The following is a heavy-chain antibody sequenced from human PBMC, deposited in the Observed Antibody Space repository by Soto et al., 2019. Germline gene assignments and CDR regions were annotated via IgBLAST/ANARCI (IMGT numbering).Heavy chain of an antibody. Sequence: EVQLLESGGGLVQPGGSLRLSCAASGFTFRSYAMTWVRQAPGKGLAWVSVVTYNGDNTYYADSVKGRFTISRDNSKEKVDLQMNSLTAEDTAVYYCARYIRGPTVFYFDFWGPGVLVTVSS. CDR3: ARYIRGPTVFYFDF. D-gene: IGHD3-3*02. CDR1: GFTFRSYA. V-gene: IGHV3-23*01. CDR2: VTYNGDNT. J-gene: IGHJ4*02.